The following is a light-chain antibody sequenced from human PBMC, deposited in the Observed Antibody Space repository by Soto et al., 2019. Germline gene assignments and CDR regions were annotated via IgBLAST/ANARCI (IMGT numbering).Light chain of an antibody. J-gene: IGLJ1*01. CDR3: SSYTSSSTLSTYV. CDR2: DVS. Sequence: SLLTQPASVSVSPGHSITISCTGTSSDVGGYNYVSWYQHHPGKAPKLMIYDVSNRPSGVSNRFSGSKSGNTASLIISGLQAEDEADYYCSSYTSSSTLSTYVFGTGTKATVL. CDR1: SSDVGGYNY. V-gene: IGLV2-14*03.